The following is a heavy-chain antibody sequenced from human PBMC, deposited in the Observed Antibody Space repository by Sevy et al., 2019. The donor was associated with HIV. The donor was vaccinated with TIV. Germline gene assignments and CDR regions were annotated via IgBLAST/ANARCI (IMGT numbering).Heavy chain of an antibody. CDR3: ARSITIFGVAPVGV. J-gene: IGHJ3*01. CDR2: INPNSGDT. CDR1: GNSFTVYY. V-gene: IGHV1-2*02. Sequence: ASVKVSCKASGNSFTVYYFHWVRQAPGQGLEWMGWINPNSGDTHYAQRFQGRVTMTTGASINAAYMELSRLTSDDTAVYYCARSITIFGVAPVGVWGQGTMVTVSS. D-gene: IGHD3-3*01.